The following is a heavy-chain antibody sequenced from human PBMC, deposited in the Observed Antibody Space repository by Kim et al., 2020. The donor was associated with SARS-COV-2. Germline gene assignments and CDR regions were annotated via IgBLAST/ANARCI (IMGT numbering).Heavy chain of an antibody. CDR3: ARDDSSSSVAKGLDY. CDR2: IYYSGST. J-gene: IGHJ4*02. Sequence: SETLSLTCTVSGGSISSGGYYWSWIRQHPGKGLEWIGYIYYSGSTYYNPSLKSRVTISVDTSENQFSLKLSSVTAADTAVYYCARDDSSSSVAKGLDYWGQGTLVTVSS. CDR1: GGSISSGGYY. V-gene: IGHV4-31*03. D-gene: IGHD6-6*01.